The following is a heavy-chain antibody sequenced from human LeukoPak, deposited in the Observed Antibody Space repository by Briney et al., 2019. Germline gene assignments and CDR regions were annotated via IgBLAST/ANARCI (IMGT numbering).Heavy chain of an antibody. D-gene: IGHD2/OR15-2a*01. CDR1: GYTFTSYG. CDR2: ISAYNSNT. Sequence: ASVKVSCKASGYTFTSYGISWVRQAPGQGLEWMGWISAYNSNTNYAQKLQGRVTMTTDTSTSTAYMELRSLRSDDTAVYYCAKGGNIRVLDYYYYMDVWGKGTTVTVSS. J-gene: IGHJ6*03. CDR3: AKGGNIRVLDYYYYMDV. V-gene: IGHV1-18*01.